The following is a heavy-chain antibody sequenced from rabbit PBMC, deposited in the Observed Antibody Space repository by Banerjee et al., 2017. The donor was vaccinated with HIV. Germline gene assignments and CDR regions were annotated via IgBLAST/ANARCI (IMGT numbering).Heavy chain of an antibody. D-gene: IGHD4-1*01. CDR2: TATNSDSR. CDR1: GIDFSGYYY. CDR3: ARDGAGGDYYFTL. V-gene: IGHV1S40*01. J-gene: IGHJ4*01. Sequence: QSLEESGGDLVKPGGTLTLTCTASGIDFSGYYYMCWVRQAPGKGLEWIACTATNSDSRWYATWAKDRFTISKTSSTTVTLQMTSLTAADTATYFCARDGAGGDYYFTLWGPGTLVTVS.